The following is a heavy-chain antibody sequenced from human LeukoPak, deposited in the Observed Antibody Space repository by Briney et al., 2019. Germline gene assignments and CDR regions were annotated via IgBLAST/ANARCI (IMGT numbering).Heavy chain of an antibody. CDR2: IYYSGNT. D-gene: IGHD1-26*01. Sequence: KASETLSLTCIVSRGSISSTSYFWGWVRQPPGRGLEWVGNIYYSGNTYYNPSLKSRVTISVDTSKNQFSLKLSSVTAADTAVYYCASARGGSYQRPFDSWGQGTLVTVSS. J-gene: IGHJ4*02. V-gene: IGHV4-39*07. CDR3: ASARGGSYQRPFDS. CDR1: RGSISSTSYF.